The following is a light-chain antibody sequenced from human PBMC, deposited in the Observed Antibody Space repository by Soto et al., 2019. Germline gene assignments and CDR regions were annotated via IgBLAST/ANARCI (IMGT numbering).Light chain of an antibody. CDR3: QQYKRYSLT. V-gene: IGKV1-5*01. CDR1: QSINNW. J-gene: IGKJ4*01. Sequence: DIQMTQSPSTLSASVGDRVTITCRASQSINNWLAWYQQKPGKAPKLLIYDGFSLESGVPLRFSGSGFETEFTLTISSLQPDDSATYYCQQYKRYSLTFGGGTKVEIK. CDR2: DGF.